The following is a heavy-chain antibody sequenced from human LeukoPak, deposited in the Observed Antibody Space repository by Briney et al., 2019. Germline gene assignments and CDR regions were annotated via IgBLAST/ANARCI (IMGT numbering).Heavy chain of an antibody. CDR2: LSYDGGNK. D-gene: IGHD6-13*01. Sequence: GGSLRLSCAASGFTFSSYGMHWVRQAPGKGLEWVAVLSYDGGNKYFADSVKGRFTISRDNSKNTLYLQMNSLRAEDTAVYYCARDYSSSWYAEPPALVSSGGLRYWGQGTLVTVSS. V-gene: IGHV3-30*03. CDR3: ARDYSSSWYAEPPALVSSGGLRY. J-gene: IGHJ4*02. CDR1: GFTFSSYG.